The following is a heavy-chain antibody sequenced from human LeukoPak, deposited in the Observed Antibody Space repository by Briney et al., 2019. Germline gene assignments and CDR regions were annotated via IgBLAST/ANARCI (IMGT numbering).Heavy chain of an antibody. Sequence: GGSLRLSCAASGFTLSSYWMSWVRQAPGKGLDWVGRIRSKTDGGTTDYAASVKGRFTISRDDSNNMLYLQMNSLKTEDTAVYYCSTWTDLYDYWGQGTLVTVSS. CDR1: GFTLSSYW. D-gene: IGHD3/OR15-3a*01. J-gene: IGHJ4*02. CDR3: STWTDLYDY. CDR2: IRSKTDGGTT. V-gene: IGHV3-15*01.